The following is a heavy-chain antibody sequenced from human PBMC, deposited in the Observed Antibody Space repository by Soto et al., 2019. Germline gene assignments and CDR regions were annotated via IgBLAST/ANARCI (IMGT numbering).Heavy chain of an antibody. D-gene: IGHD2-21*02. Sequence: GGSLRLSCAASGFTFSSYAMHWVRQAPGKGLEWVAVISYDGSNKYYADSVKGRFTISRDNSKNTLYLQMNSLRAEDTAVYYCATDCGGDCTDAFDIWGQGTMVTVSS. CDR2: ISYDGSNK. CDR1: GFTFSSYA. J-gene: IGHJ3*02. V-gene: IGHV3-30-3*01. CDR3: ATDCGGDCTDAFDI.